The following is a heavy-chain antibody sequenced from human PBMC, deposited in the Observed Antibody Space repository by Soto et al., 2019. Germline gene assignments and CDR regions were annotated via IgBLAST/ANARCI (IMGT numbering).Heavy chain of an antibody. CDR1: GGTSSNYA. Sequence: SVKVSCKTSGGTSSNYAVSWVRQAPGQGLEWVGRIIPTYETAKYAQKFQGRVTITADESTSTAYMELSSLRSDDTAVYYCVREGVGASRVDYWGQGTLVTVSS. D-gene: IGHD3-16*01. CDR2: IIPTYETA. CDR3: VREGVGASRVDY. V-gene: IGHV1-69*13. J-gene: IGHJ4*02.